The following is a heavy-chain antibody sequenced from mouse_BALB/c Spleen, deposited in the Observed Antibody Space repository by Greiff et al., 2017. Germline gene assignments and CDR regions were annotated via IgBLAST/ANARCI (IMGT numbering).Heavy chain of an antibody. CDR2: IWSGGST. V-gene: IGHV2-2*01. Sequence: QVQLKESGPGLVQPSQSLSITCTVSGFSLTSYGVHWVRQSPGKGLEWLGVIWSGGSTDYNAAFISRLSISTDNSKSQFFLKMNSMQTDDTAMYYCAREDLYYYAMDNGGQGTSVTASS. CDR1: GFSLTSYG. CDR3: AREDLYYYAMDN. J-gene: IGHJ4*01.